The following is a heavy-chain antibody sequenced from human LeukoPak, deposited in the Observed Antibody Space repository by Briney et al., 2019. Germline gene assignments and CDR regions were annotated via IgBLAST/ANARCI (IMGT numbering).Heavy chain of an antibody. CDR1: GYSISSGYY. CDR3: ARYTANTAGYSFDF. V-gene: IGHV4-38-2*02. Sequence: SGTLSLTCTVSGYSISSGYYWSWIRQPPGKGLEWIATIHHSGVTYYNPSLKSRVTMSVDTSKNQFSLKLGSVTAAGTAVYYCARYTANTAGYSFDFWGQGALVTVSS. CDR2: IHHSGVT. D-gene: IGHD3-22*01. J-gene: IGHJ4*02.